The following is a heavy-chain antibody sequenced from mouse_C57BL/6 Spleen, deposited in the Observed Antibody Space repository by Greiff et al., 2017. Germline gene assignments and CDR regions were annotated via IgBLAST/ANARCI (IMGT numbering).Heavy chain of an antibody. CDR3: AIEGGYGYDGGYAMDY. CDR2: ILPGSGST. J-gene: IGHJ4*01. V-gene: IGHV1-9*01. D-gene: IGHD2-2*01. CDR1: GYTFTGYW. Sequence: VQLQESGAELMKPGASVKLSCKATGYTFTGYWIEWVKQRPGHGLEWIGEILPGSGSTNYNEKFKGKATFTADTSSNTSYMQLSSLTTEYTAIYYCAIEGGYGYDGGYAMDYWGQGTSGTVSS.